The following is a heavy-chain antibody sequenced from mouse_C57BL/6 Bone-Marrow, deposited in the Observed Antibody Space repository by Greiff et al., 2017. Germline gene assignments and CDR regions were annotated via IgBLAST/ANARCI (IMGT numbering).Heavy chain of an antibody. CDR1: GYTFTSYW. J-gene: IGHJ1*03. CDR2: IYPGSGST. CDR3: AKPYYSNYWYVDV. D-gene: IGHD2-5*01. V-gene: IGHV1-55*01. Sequence: QVQLKQPGAELVKPGASVKMSCKASGYTFTSYWITWVKQRPGQGLEWIGDIYPGSGSTNYNEKFKSKATLTVDTSSSTAYMQLSSLTSEDSAVYYGAKPYYSNYWYVDVWGTGTTVTVSA.